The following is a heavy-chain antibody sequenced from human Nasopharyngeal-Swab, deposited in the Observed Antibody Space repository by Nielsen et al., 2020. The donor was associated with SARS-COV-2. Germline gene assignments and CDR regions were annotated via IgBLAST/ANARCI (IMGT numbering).Heavy chain of an antibody. V-gene: IGHV3-21*04. CDR2: ISSSSSYI. Sequence: WIRQPPGKGLEWVSSISSSSSYIYYADSVKGRFTISRDNAKNSLYLQMNSLRAEDTAVYYCARPLYYYDSSGYSGSSWGQGTLVTVSS. D-gene: IGHD3-22*01. J-gene: IGHJ5*02. CDR3: ARPLYYYDSSGYSGSS.